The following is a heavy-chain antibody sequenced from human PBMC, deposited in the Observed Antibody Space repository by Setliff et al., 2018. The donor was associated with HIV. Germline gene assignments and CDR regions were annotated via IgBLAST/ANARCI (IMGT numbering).Heavy chain of an antibody. D-gene: IGHD3-22*01. CDR1: GITVSGIY. CDR3: ARAGVYYDSSGYCIDY. V-gene: IGHV3-21*01. Sequence: GSLRLSCVASGITVSGIYMTWVRQAPGKGLEWVSSISSGSSYIYYAESVKGRFTISRDNAKNSLYLQMNSLRAEDTAVYYCARAGVYYDSSGYCIDYWGQGTLVTVSS. CDR2: ISSGSSYI. J-gene: IGHJ4*02.